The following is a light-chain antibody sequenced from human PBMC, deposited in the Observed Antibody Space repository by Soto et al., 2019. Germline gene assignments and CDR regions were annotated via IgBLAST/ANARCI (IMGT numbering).Light chain of an antibody. CDR1: SSNIGAGYD. CDR2: GNS. Sequence: QSVLTQPPSVSGAPGQRVTISCTGSSSNIGAGYDVHWYQQLPGTAPKLLIYGNSNRPSGVPDPFSGSKSGTSASLAITGLQAEDEADYYCQSYDSRLSGAVFGGGTQLTVL. V-gene: IGLV1-40*01. CDR3: QSYDSRLSGAV. J-gene: IGLJ7*01.